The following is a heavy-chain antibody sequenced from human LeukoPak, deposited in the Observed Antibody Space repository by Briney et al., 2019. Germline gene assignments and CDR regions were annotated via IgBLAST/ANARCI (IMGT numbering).Heavy chain of an antibody. D-gene: IGHD1-1*01. CDR1: GYTFSGYY. CDR3: ARRVDWNDHYFDY. Sequence: ASVKVSCKASGYTFSGYYTHWVRQAPGQGLEWMGWINPNSGDTNYAQKFQGRVTMTRDTSISTAYMELSRLKSDDTAVYYCARRVDWNDHYFDYWGQGTLATVSS. J-gene: IGHJ4*02. V-gene: IGHV1-2*02. CDR2: INPNSGDT.